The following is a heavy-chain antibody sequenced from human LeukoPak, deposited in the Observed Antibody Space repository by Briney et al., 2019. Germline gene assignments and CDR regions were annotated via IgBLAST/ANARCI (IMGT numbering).Heavy chain of an antibody. V-gene: IGHV4-4*07. Sequence: PSESLSLTCAVPGGSLRNYWSWTRPAGGQGREWIGRIYTSGSTNYNPSLKSRVTISVDTSKNQFSLKLSSVTAADTAVYYCARVPLRYFDPLWHMDVWGKGTTVTVSS. CDR2: IYTSGST. CDR3: ARVPLRYFDPLWHMDV. J-gene: IGHJ6*03. CDR1: GGSLRNY. D-gene: IGHD3-9*01.